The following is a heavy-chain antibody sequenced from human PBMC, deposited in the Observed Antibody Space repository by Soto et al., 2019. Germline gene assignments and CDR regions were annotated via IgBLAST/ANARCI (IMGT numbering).Heavy chain of an antibody. Sequence: EVQLVESGGDLVQPGGSLRLSCAASGFTFSTYSMNWVRLAPGKGLEWISYISSGSTTIYYADSVRGRFTISRDNAKNSLYLQMNSLRAEDTAVYYCARDPYCSGGSCYSFSREYYYYMDVWGKGTTVTVSS. CDR1: GFTFSTYS. CDR2: ISSGSTTI. D-gene: IGHD2-15*01. CDR3: ARDPYCSGGSCYSFSREYYYYMDV. J-gene: IGHJ6*03. V-gene: IGHV3-48*01.